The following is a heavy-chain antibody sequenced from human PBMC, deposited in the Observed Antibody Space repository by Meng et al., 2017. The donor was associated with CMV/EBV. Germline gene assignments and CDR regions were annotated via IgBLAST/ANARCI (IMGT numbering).Heavy chain of an antibody. Sequence: QVELQQWGAGLLKPSETLSLTCSVYGGSFSGYYWSWIRQPPGKGLEWIGEINHSGSTNYNPSLKSRVTISVDTSKNQFSLKLSSVTAADTAVYYRASSLTYPDYWGQGTLVTVSS. CDR1: GGSFSGYY. J-gene: IGHJ4*02. CDR3: ASSLTYPDY. CDR2: INHSGST. V-gene: IGHV4-34*01. D-gene: IGHD2-15*01.